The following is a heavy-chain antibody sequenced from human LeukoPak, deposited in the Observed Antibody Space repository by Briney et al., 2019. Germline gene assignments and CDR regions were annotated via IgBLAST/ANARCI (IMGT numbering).Heavy chain of an antibody. CDR2: IWYDGSNK. D-gene: IGHD5-18*01. Sequence: VGSLRLSCAASGFTFSSYGMHWVRQAPGKGLEWVAVIWYDGSNKYYADSVKGRFTISRDNSKNTLYLQMNSLRAEDTAVYYCRAAMAVPSFDYWGQGTLVTVSS. V-gene: IGHV3-33*08. J-gene: IGHJ4*02. CDR3: RAAMAVPSFDY. CDR1: GFTFSSYG.